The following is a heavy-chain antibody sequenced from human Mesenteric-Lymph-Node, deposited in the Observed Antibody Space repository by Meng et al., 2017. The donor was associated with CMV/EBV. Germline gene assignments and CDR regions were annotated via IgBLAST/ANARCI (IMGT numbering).Heavy chain of an antibody. J-gene: IGHJ4*02. D-gene: IGHD1-1*01. CDR1: GFTFCSYS. CDR3: AKGLTTSDY. V-gene: IGHV3-23*01. Sequence: GGSLRLSCAASGFTFCSYSMNWVRQAPGKGLEWVSIIGNSGGGTYYIDSVKGRFTMSRDNSKNMLYLQMNSLRVEDTAIYYCAKGLTTSDYWGQGTLVTVSS. CDR2: IGNSGGGT.